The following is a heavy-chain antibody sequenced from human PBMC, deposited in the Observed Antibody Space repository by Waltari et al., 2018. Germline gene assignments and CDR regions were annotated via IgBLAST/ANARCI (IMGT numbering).Heavy chain of an antibody. CDR2: IYHSGST. CDR1: GYSISSGYY. D-gene: IGHD3-9*01. Sequence: QVQLQESGPGLVKPSETLSLTCTVSGYSISSGYYWGWIRQPPGKGLDWIGSIYHSGSTYSTPSLKSGVTISVDTSKNQFALKLSSVTDADTAVYCCASFFDGLLDYWGQGTLVTVSS. CDR3: ASFFDGLLDY. V-gene: IGHV4-38-2*02. J-gene: IGHJ4*02.